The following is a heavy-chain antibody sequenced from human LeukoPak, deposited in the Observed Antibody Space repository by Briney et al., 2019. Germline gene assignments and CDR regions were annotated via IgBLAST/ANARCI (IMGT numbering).Heavy chain of an antibody. CDR3: ARDKAVRGQQPGGDYYYYYMDV. CDR2: VKEDGGEK. CDR1: GFTFSSYW. J-gene: IGHJ6*03. V-gene: IGHV3-7*01. Sequence: GGSLRLSCVVSGFTFSSYWMSWVRQAPGKGLEWVANVKEDGGEKYYVDSVKGRFTISRDNAKRSLYLQMNSVRAEDTAVYYCARDKAVRGQQPGGDYYYYYMDVWGKGTTVTVSS. D-gene: IGHD3-10*01.